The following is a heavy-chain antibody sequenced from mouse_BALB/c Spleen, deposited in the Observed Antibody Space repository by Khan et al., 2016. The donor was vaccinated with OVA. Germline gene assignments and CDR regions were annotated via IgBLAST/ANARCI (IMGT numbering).Heavy chain of an antibody. J-gene: IGHJ3*01. CDR1: GYTLTDYV. V-gene: IGHV1-77*01. Sequence: QVQLKQSGPELVKPGASVKMSCKASGYTLTDYVMNWVKQRTGQGLEWIGQIYPGSDSTYYNEKFKGKATLTADRSSSTAYMQISSLTSEDSAVYFCARAGWDVFAYWGQGTLVTVSA. D-gene: IGHD4-1*01. CDR3: ARAGWDVFAY. CDR2: IYPGSDST.